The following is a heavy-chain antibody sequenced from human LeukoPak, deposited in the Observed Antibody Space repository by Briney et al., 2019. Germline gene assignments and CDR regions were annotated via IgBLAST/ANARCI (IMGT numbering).Heavy chain of an antibody. Sequence: GGSLRLSCAASGFTVSTNYMSWVRQAPGKGLEWVSVIYSGGSTYYADSVKGRFTISRDNSKNTLYLQMNSLRDEDTAVYYCARPKGAVAGTFPFDYWGQGTLVTVSS. CDR3: ARPKGAVAGTFPFDY. D-gene: IGHD6-19*01. J-gene: IGHJ4*02. CDR1: GFTVSTNY. V-gene: IGHV3-53*01. CDR2: IYSGGST.